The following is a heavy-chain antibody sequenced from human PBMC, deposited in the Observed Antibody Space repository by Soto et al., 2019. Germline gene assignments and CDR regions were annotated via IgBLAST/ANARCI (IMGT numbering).Heavy chain of an antibody. CDR2: ISAYNGNT. D-gene: IGHD2-2*01. CDR1: VYTFSSYG. CDR3: ASKQGSGYCSSASCRTGMDV. J-gene: IGHJ6*02. Sequence: GASVKVSCKASVYTFSSYGITWVRQAPGQGLVWMGWISAYNGNTNYAQKFQGRLTMTTDTYTKTAYMEVRSLRSDDTAVYYCASKQGSGYCSSASCRTGMDVWGQGTTVTVSS. V-gene: IGHV1-18*01.